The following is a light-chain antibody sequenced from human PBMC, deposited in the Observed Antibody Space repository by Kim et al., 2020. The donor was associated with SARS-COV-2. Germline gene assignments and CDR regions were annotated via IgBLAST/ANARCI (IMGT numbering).Light chain of an antibody. V-gene: IGKV1-27*01. CDR2: AAS. Sequence: DIQMTQSPSSLSASVGDRVTITCRASLGISNYLAWYQQKPGKVPKLLIYAASTLQSGVPSRFSGSGFGTDFTLTISSLQPEDVATYCCQKYNTAPWTFGQGTKVDIK. CDR1: LGISNY. CDR3: QKYNTAPWT. J-gene: IGKJ1*01.